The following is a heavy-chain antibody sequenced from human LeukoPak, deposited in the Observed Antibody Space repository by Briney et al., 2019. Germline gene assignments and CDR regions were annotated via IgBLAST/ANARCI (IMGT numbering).Heavy chain of an antibody. D-gene: IGHD3-10*01. CDR1: GFTFSSYG. Sequence: GGSLRLSCAASGFTFSSYGMHWVRQAPGKGLEWVAFIRYDGSNKYYADSVKGRFTISRDNSKNTLYLQMNSLRAEDTAVYYCAKPVWGSGSHYYFDYWGQGTLVTVSS. CDR3: AKPVWGSGSHYYFDY. V-gene: IGHV3-30*02. J-gene: IGHJ4*02. CDR2: IRYDGSNK.